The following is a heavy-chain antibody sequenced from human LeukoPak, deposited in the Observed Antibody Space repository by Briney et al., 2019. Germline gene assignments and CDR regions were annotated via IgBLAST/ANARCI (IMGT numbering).Heavy chain of an antibody. J-gene: IGHJ4*02. Sequence: PSETLSLTCTVSGGSISSSSYYWGWIRQPPGKGLEWIGSIYYSGSTYYNPSLKSRVTISVDTSKNQFSLKLSSVTAADTAVYYCAREGAAAADNWGQGTLVTVSS. CDR2: IYYSGST. CDR3: AREGAAAADN. CDR1: GGSISSSSYY. V-gene: IGHV4-39*07. D-gene: IGHD6-13*01.